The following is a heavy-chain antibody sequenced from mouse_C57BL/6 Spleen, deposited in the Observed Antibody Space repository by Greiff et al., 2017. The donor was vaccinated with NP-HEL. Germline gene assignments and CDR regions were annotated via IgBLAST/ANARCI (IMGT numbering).Heavy chain of an antibody. CDR1: GYTFTDYY. J-gene: IGHJ4*01. D-gene: IGHD1-1*01. V-gene: IGHV1-26*01. Sequence: EVQLQQSGPELVKPGASVKISCKASGYTFTDYYMNWVKQSHGKSLEWIGDINPNNGGTSYNQKFKGKATLTVDKSSSTAYMELRSLTSEDSAVYYCARDYGSSAMDYWGQGTSVTVSS. CDR2: INPNNGGT. CDR3: ARDYGSSAMDY.